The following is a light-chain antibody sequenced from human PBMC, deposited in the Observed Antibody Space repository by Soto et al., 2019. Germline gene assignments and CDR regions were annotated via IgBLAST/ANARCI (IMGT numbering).Light chain of an antibody. V-gene: IGKV3-15*01. CDR3: QQYNNWPLT. J-gene: IGKJ5*01. CDR2: GAS. CDR1: QSVYSH. Sequence: EIVLTQSPATLSVSPGERAILSCRASQSVYSHLAWYQQKPGQAPRLLIYGASTRATGIPARFSGSGSGTEFTLTISSLQSEDFGLYYCQQYNNWPLTFGQGTRLEIK.